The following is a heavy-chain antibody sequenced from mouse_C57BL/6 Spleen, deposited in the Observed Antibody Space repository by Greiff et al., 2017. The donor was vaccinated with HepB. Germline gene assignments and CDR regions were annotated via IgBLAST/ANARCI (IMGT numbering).Heavy chain of an antibody. V-gene: IGHV5-4*01. J-gene: IGHJ1*03. CDR2: ISDGGSYT. CDR3: ARDLVITTVVGGFDV. CDR1: GFTFSSYA. D-gene: IGHD1-1*01. Sequence: EVQWVESGGGLVKPGGSLKLSCAASGFTFSSYAMSWVRQTPEKRLEWVATISDGGSYTYYPDNVKGRFTISRDNAKNNLYLQMSHLKSEDTAMYYCARDLVITTVVGGFDVWGTGTTVTVSS.